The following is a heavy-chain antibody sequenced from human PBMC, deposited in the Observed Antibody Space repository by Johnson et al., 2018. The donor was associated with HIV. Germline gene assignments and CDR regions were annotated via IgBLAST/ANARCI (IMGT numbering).Heavy chain of an antibody. CDR3: ARATVESAFDI. CDR1: GFTFSDYY. CDR2: ISSSGSTI. D-gene: IGHD4-23*01. J-gene: IGHJ3*02. V-gene: IGHV3-11*04. Sequence: QVQLVESGGGLVQPGGSLRLSCAVSGFTFSDYYMSWIRQAPGKGLEWVSYISSSGSTIYYADSVKGRFTISRDNSKNTLYLQMNSLRAEDTAMYYCARATVESAFDIWGQGTMVTVSS.